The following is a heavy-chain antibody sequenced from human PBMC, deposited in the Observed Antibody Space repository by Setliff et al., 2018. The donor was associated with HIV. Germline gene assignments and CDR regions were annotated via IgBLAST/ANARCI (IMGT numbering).Heavy chain of an antibody. Sequence: PGESLKISCKGSGYSFTSNWIGWVRQMPGKGLEWMGIIHPVDSDTRYSPSFQGQVTISADKSISTAYLQWSSLKASDSAMYYCARHDAVGGTPLIHAFDIWGQGTMVTVSS. V-gene: IGHV5-51*01. CDR3: ARHDAVGGTPLIHAFDI. D-gene: IGHD1-26*01. CDR2: IHPVDSDT. J-gene: IGHJ3*02. CDR1: GYSFTSNW.